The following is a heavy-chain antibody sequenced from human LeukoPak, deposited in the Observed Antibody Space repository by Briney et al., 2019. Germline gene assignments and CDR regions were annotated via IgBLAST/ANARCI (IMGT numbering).Heavy chain of an antibody. CDR2: IYYIGST. J-gene: IGHJ6*02. CDR3: ARSGTYCSSTSCYPHYYYYYGMDV. V-gene: IGHV4-59*01. CDR1: GGSISSYY. Sequence: SETLSLTCTVSGGSISSYYWSWIRQPPGKGLEWIGYIYYIGSTNYNPSLKSRVTISVDTSKNQFSLKLSSVTAADTAVYYCARSGTYCSSTSCYPHYYYYYGMDVWGQGTTVTVSS. D-gene: IGHD2-2*01.